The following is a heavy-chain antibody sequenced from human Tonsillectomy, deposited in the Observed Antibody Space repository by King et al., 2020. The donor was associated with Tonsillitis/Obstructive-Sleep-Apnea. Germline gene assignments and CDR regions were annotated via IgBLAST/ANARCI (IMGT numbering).Heavy chain of an antibody. V-gene: IGHV3-48*03. CDR3: AREDYYDSSGYYVALDY. D-gene: IGHD3-22*01. Sequence: EVQLVESGGGLVQPGGSLRLSCAASGFTFSSYEMNWVRQAPGKGLEWVSYISSSGSTIYHADSVKGRFTISRDNAKNSLYLQMNSLRAEDTAVYYCAREDYYDSSGYYVALDYWGQGTLVTVSS. CDR2: ISSSGSTI. CDR1: GFTFSSYE. J-gene: IGHJ4*02.